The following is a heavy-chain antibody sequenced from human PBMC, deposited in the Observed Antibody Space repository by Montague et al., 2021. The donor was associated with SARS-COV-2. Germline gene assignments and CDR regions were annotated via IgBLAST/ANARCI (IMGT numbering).Heavy chain of an antibody. D-gene: IGHD6-25*01. CDR1: GFTFSSYA. CDR3: ATTQRPFTNYYYYYGMDV. J-gene: IGHJ6*02. Sequence: SLRLSCAASGFTFSSYAMHWVRQAPGKGLEWVAVISYDGSNKYYADSVKGRFTISRDNSENTLYLQMNSLRAEDTAVYYCATTQRPFTNYYYYYGMDVWGQGTTVTVSS. CDR2: ISYDGSNK. V-gene: IGHV3-30*04.